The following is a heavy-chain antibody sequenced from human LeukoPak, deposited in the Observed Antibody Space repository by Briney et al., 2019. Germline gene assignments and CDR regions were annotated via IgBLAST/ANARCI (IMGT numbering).Heavy chain of an antibody. D-gene: IGHD3-3*01. CDR2: TNHSGSP. CDR1: GGSFSDCY. Sequence: SETLSLTCAVYGGSFSDCYWTWIRQPPGKGLEWIGETNHSGSPNNNPSLKSRVSISFDTSKNQFSLKLTSVTAADTAVYYCGSRRTAMFGVIKGPIDYWGQGTLVTVSS. V-gene: IGHV4-34*01. J-gene: IGHJ4*02. CDR3: GSRRTAMFGVIKGPIDY.